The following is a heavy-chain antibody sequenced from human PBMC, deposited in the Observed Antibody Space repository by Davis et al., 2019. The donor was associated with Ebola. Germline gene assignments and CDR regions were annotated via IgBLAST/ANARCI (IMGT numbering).Heavy chain of an antibody. Sequence: PGGSRRLSCAASGFSVNDYTIHWVRQSPGKGLEYVSALGVNGGNTYYADSVRGRFTVSRDNSKNTLYLQMGSLRAEDMAVYYCARGRGLLWFGELPYWGQGTLVTVSS. CDR1: GFSVNDYT. D-gene: IGHD3-10*01. CDR3: ARGRGLLWFGELPY. CDR2: LGVNGGNT. J-gene: IGHJ4*02. V-gene: IGHV3-64*02.